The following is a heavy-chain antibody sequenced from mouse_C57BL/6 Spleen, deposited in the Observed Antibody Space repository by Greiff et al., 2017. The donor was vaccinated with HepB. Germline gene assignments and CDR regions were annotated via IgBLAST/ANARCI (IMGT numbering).Heavy chain of an antibody. CDR3: AREEICLRGHWYFDV. D-gene: IGHD1-1*01. CDR2: ISDGGSYT. Sequence: EVKLVESGGGLVKPGGSLKLSCAASGFTFSSYAMSWVRQTPEKRLEWVATISDGGSYTYYPDNVKGRFTISRDNAKNNLYLQMSHLKSEDTAMYYCAREEICLRGHWYFDVWGTGTTVTVSS. J-gene: IGHJ1*03. V-gene: IGHV5-4*01. CDR1: GFTFSSYA.